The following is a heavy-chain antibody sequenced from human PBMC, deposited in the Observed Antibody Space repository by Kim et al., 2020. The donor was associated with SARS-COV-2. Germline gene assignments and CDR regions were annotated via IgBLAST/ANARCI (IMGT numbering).Heavy chain of an antibody. J-gene: IGHJ3*02. CDR2: IYYSGST. V-gene: IGHV4-39*01. CDR3: AREYYDILTGNLDAFDI. Sequence: SETLSLTCTVSGGSISSSSYYWGWIRQPPGKGLEWIGSIYYSGSTYYNPSLKSRVTISVDTSKNQFSLKLSSVTAADTAVYYCAREYYDILTGNLDAFDIWGQGTMVTVSS. D-gene: IGHD3-9*01. CDR1: GGSISSSSYY.